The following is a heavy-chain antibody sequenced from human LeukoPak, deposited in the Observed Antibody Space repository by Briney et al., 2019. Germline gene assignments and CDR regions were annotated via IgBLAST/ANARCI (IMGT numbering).Heavy chain of an antibody. J-gene: IGHJ4*02. D-gene: IGHD5-12*01. Sequence: GESLKISCKGSGYSFTSYWIGWVRQMPGKDLEWMGFIYPGDADTRYSPSFQGQVTISADKSITTAYLQWSSLKASDTAMYYCARHFGYSGYDGDYWGQGTLVTVSS. CDR2: IYPGDADT. CDR1: GYSFTSYW. V-gene: IGHV5-51*01. CDR3: ARHFGYSGYDGDY.